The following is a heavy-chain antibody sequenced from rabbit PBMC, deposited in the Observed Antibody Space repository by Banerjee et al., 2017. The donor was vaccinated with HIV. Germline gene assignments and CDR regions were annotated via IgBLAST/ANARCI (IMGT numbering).Heavy chain of an antibody. D-gene: IGHD4-2*01. Sequence: QEQLEESGGDLVKPEGSLTLTCTASGFSLSSGAMSWVRQAPGKGLEWIACIGAVSTYYATWAKGRFTISKTSSTTVTLQMTSLTAADTATYFCARDAGYAGSNLWGPGTLVTVS. CDR2: IGAVST. CDR3: ARDAGYAGSNL. V-gene: IGHV1S45*01. J-gene: IGHJ4*01. CDR1: GFSLSSGA.